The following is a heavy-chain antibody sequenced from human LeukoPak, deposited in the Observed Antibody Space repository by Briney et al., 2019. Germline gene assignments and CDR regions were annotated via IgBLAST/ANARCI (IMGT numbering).Heavy chain of an antibody. J-gene: IGHJ5*02. V-gene: IGHV3-23*01. CDR2: ISGSGGST. Sequence: PGGSLSLSCAAFGFTFSSYAMSWVRPAPGKGLEWVSAISGSGGSTYYADSVKGRFTISRDNSKNTLYLQMNSLRAEDTAVYYCAKDPLTMVRGTFDPWGQGTLVTVSS. CDR1: GFTFSSYA. CDR3: AKDPLTMVRGTFDP. D-gene: IGHD3-10*01.